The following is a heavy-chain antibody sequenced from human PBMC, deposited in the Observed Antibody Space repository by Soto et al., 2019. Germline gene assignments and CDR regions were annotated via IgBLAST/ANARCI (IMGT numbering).Heavy chain of an antibody. J-gene: IGHJ6*02. D-gene: IGHD1-7*01. CDR3: ASNWNYGYYYYGMDV. CDR1: GGTFSSYA. V-gene: IGHV1-69*13. Sequence: ASVKVSCKASGGTFSSYAISWVRQAPGQGLEWMGGIIPIFGTANYAQKFQGRVTITADESTSTAYMELSSLRSEDTAVYYCASNWNYGYYYYGMDVWGQGTTVTVSS. CDR2: IIPIFGTA.